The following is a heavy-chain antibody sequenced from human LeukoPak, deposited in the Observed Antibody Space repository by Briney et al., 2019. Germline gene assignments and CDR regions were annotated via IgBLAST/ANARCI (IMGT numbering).Heavy chain of an antibody. J-gene: IGHJ4*02. V-gene: IGHV1-18*01. D-gene: IGHD3-10*01. CDR2: IIAYNGNT. Sequence: GASVKVSCKASGFAFTNYGFSWVRQAPGQGLEWMGRIIAYNGNTNYAQSLQDRVTMTTDTATSTAYMELRSLRSDDTAVYYCARAVASYYYGSGISRIDYWAQGTLVTVSS. CDR3: ARAVASYYYGSGISRIDY. CDR1: GFAFTNYG.